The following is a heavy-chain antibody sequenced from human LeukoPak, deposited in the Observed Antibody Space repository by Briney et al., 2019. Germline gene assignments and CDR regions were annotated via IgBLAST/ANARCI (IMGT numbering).Heavy chain of an antibody. Sequence: SETLSLTCTVSGGSISSYYWSWIRQPPGKGLEWIGYISYSGSTNYNPSLKSRVTISVDKSKNQFSLKLSSVTAADTAVYYCARVIAAAGTLFDYWGQGTLVTVSS. CDR3: ARVIAAAGTLFDY. CDR2: ISYSGST. V-gene: IGHV4-59*12. CDR1: GGSISSYY. D-gene: IGHD6-13*01. J-gene: IGHJ4*02.